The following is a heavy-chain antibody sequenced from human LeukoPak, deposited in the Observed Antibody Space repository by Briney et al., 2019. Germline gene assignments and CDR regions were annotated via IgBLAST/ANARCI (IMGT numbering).Heavy chain of an antibody. Sequence: RPGGSLRLSCAASGFTFDDYGMSWVRQAPGKGLEWVSGINWNGGSTGYADSVKGRFTISRDNAQNSLYLQMNSLRAEDSALYYCARGRGSYGAFDYWGQGTLVTVAS. D-gene: IGHD1-26*01. J-gene: IGHJ4*02. V-gene: IGHV3-20*04. CDR1: GFTFDDYG. CDR2: INWNGGST. CDR3: ARGRGSYGAFDY.